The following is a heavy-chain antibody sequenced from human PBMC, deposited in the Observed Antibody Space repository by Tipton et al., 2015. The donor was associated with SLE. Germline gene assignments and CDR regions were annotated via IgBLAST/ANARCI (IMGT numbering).Heavy chain of an antibody. CDR3: ARESRYYESTSYSDAFDI. Sequence: TLSLTCSVSGGSLSGHYWRWVRQTPGMRLEWVGYIYFIGSTNYNTSFSGRVTISLDRSTDQVSLHLDAVTAADTAVYYCARESRYYESTSYSDAFDIWGRGTTVVVSS. D-gene: IGHD3-22*01. J-gene: IGHJ3*02. CDR1: GGSLSGHY. V-gene: IGHV4-59*11. CDR2: IYFIGST.